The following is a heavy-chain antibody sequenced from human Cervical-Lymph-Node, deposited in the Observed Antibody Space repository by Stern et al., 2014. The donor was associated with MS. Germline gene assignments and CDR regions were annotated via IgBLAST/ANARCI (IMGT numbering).Heavy chain of an antibody. Sequence: MHLVESGGGVVQPARSLRLSCAASGFTFSNYGMHLVRQAPGKGLEWVAVIWYDGSNNSYADSVKGRFTISRNNSKNPLYLQMNSLRAEDTAVYYCARTDTSMLLDYWGQGTLVTVSS. CDR2: IWYDGSNN. D-gene: IGHD5-18*01. J-gene: IGHJ4*02. CDR1: GFTFSNYG. V-gene: IGHV3-33*01. CDR3: ARTDTSMLLDY.